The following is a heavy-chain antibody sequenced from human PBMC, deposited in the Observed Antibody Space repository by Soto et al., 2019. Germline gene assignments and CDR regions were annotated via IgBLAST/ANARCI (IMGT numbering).Heavy chain of an antibody. CDR3: ARDKAPTTYPDY. Sequence: QVQLVESGGGVVQPGRSLRLSCAASGFTFSSYAMHWVRQAPGKGLEWVAVISYDGSNKYYADSVKGRFTISRDNSKNTLYLQMNSLRAEDTAVYYCARDKAPTTYPDYWGQGTLVTVSS. J-gene: IGHJ4*02. CDR1: GFTFSSYA. V-gene: IGHV3-30-3*01. D-gene: IGHD4-17*01. CDR2: ISYDGSNK.